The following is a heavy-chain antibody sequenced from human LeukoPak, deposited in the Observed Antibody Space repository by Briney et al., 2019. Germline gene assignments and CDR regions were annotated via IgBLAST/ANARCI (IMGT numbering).Heavy chain of an antibody. J-gene: IGHJ4*02. V-gene: IGHV1-24*01. Sequence: AASVKVSCKVSGYTLTELSMHWVRQAPGKGLEWMGGFDPEDGETIYAQKFQGRVTMTEDTSTDTAYVELSSLRSEDTAVYYCATGVITIFGVVISFLRYWGQGTLVTVSS. CDR1: GYTLTELS. CDR2: FDPEDGET. CDR3: ATGVITIFGVVISFLRY. D-gene: IGHD3-3*01.